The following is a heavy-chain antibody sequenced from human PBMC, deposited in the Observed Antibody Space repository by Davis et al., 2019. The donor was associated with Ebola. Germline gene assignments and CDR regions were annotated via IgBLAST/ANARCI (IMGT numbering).Heavy chain of an antibody. Sequence: GESLKISCAASGFTFSSYGMHWVRQAPGKGLEWVAVIWYDGSNKYYADSVKGRFTISRDNSKNTLYLQMNSLRAEDTAVYYCARERDSSGWYEGLDYWGQGTLVTVSS. CDR2: IWYDGSNK. J-gene: IGHJ4*02. CDR1: GFTFSSYG. CDR3: ARERDSSGWYEGLDY. D-gene: IGHD6-19*01. V-gene: IGHV3-33*01.